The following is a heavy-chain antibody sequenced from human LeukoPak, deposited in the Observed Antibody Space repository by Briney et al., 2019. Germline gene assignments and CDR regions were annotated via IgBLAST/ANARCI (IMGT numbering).Heavy chain of an antibody. D-gene: IGHD3-9*01. Sequence: PSETLSLTCTVSGGSISSYYWSWIRQPAGKGLEWIGRIYTSGSTNYNPSLKSRVTMSVDTSKNQFSLKLSSVTAADTAVYYCARAVYDILTGWDWFDPWGQGTLVTVSS. CDR2: IYTSGST. CDR1: GGSISSYY. CDR3: ARAVYDILTGWDWFDP. J-gene: IGHJ5*02. V-gene: IGHV4-4*07.